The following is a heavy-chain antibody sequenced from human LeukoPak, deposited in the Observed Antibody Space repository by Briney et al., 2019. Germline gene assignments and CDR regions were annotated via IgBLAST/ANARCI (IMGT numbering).Heavy chain of an antibody. CDR1: GDSISSRNW. D-gene: IGHD2-2*01. J-gene: IGHJ4*02. Sequence: SETLSLTCAVSGDSISSRNWWSWVRQPPGKGLEWIGEIYHSGSAKYNPSLKSRVTISVDTSKNQFSLKLSSVTAADTAVYYCARAFSTTTMDYWGQGTLVTVSS. V-gene: IGHV4-4*02. CDR2: IYHSGSA. CDR3: ARAFSTTTMDY.